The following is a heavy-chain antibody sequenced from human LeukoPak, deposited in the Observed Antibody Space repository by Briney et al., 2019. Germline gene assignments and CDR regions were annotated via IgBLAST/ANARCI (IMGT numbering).Heavy chain of an antibody. J-gene: IGHJ4*02. V-gene: IGHV4-59*01. Sequence: SETLSLTCTVSGGSISSYYWSWIRQPPGEGLEWIGYIYYSGSTNYNPSLKSRVTISVDTSKNQFSLKLSSVTAADTAVYYCARVPLGPYLWVDYWGQGTLVTVSS. CDR2: IYYSGST. CDR1: GGSISSYY. D-gene: IGHD3-16*01. CDR3: ARVPLGPYLWVDY.